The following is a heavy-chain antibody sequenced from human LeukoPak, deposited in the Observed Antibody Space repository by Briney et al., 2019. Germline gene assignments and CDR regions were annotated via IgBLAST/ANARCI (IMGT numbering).Heavy chain of an antibody. CDR3: ARDENYYGSGT. CDR1: EGTFSSYA. Sequence: SVKVSCKASEGTFSSYAISWVRQAPGQGLEWMGRIIPILGIANYAQKFQGRVTITADKSTSTAYMELSSLRSEDTAVYYCARDENYYGSGTWGQGTLVTVSS. J-gene: IGHJ4*02. D-gene: IGHD3-10*01. CDR2: IIPILGIA. V-gene: IGHV1-69*04.